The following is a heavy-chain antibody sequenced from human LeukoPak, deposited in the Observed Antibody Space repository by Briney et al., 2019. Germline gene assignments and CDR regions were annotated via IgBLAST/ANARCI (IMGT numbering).Heavy chain of an antibody. Sequence: PGGSLRLSCAASGFTFSSYSMNWVRQAPGKGLEWVSSISSSSSYIYYADSVKGRFTISRGNAKNSLYLQMNSLRAEDTAVYYCARDLNWLQLNYYYYMDVWGKGTTVTVSS. CDR2: ISSSSSYI. D-gene: IGHD5-24*01. J-gene: IGHJ6*03. V-gene: IGHV3-21*01. CDR3: ARDLNWLQLNYYYYMDV. CDR1: GFTFSSYS.